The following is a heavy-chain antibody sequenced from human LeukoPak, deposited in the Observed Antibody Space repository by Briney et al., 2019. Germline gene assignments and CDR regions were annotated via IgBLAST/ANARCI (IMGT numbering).Heavy chain of an antibody. V-gene: IGHV3-23*01. CDR1: GFTFPTYN. CDR2: IFGSASKI. J-gene: IGHJ3*01. Sequence: GGSLRLSCTTSGFTFPTYNMSWVRQAPGQGLEWVASIFGSASKIYHADSVKGRFTVSRDNSKNTLYLQMNGLRVEDTALYYCVKDRVPDSGWSFDVWGQGTMVTVSA. D-gene: IGHD6-19*01. CDR3: VKDRVPDSGWSFDV.